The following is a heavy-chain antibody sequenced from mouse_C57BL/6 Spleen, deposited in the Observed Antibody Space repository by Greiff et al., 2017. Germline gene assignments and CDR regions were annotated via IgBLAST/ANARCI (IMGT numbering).Heavy chain of an antibody. CDR3: ARGVALDFDY. V-gene: IGHV1-80*01. J-gene: IGHJ2*01. Sequence: QDQLQQSGAELVKPGASVKISCKASGYAFSSYWMNWVKQRPGKGLEWIGQIYPGDGDPNYNGKFKGKATLTADKSSSTAYMPLSSLTSEDSAVYFCARGVALDFDYWGQGTTLTVSS. CDR2: IYPGDGDP. CDR1: GYAFSSYW. D-gene: IGHD1-1*02.